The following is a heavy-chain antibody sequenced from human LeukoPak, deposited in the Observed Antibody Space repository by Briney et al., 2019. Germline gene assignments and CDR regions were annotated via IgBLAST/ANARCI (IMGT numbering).Heavy chain of an antibody. Sequence: ASVKVSCKASGYTFIIYTMHWVRQAPGQRLEWMGWINTGNGNTKYSQKFQGRVTITRDTSASTAYMELSSLRSEDTAVYYCARDTAMVTGAFDIWGQGTMVTVSS. J-gene: IGHJ3*02. CDR2: INTGNGNT. CDR1: GYTFIIYT. D-gene: IGHD5-18*01. V-gene: IGHV1-3*04. CDR3: ARDTAMVTGAFDI.